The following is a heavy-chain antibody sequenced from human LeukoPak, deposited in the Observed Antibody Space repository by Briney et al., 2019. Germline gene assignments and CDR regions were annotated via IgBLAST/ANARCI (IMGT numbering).Heavy chain of an antibody. J-gene: IGHJ6*02. CDR2: IIPIFGTA. V-gene: IGHV1-69*13. CDR1: GGTFSSYA. CDR3: VREVTMVRGVITFYHYNGMDV. D-gene: IGHD3-10*01. Sequence: SVKVSCKASGGTFSSYAISWVRQAPGQGLEWMGGIIPIFGTANYAQKFQGRVTITADESTSTAYMELRSLRSDDTAVYYCVREVTMVRGVITFYHYNGMDVWGQGTAVTVSS.